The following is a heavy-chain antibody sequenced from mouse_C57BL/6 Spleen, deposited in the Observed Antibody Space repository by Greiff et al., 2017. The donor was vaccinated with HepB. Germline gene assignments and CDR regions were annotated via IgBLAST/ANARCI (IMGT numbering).Heavy chain of an antibody. CDR3: AREAYYGSSYGAMDY. V-gene: IGHV1-82*01. Sequence: VQLQQSGPELVKPGASVKISCKASGYAFSSSWMNWVKQRPGKGLEWIGRFYPGDGDTNYNGKFKGKATLTTDKSSSTDYMQLSRLTSEDSAVYLCAREAYYGSSYGAMDYWGQGTSVTVSS. J-gene: IGHJ4*01. CDR1: GYAFSSSW. CDR2: FYPGDGDT. D-gene: IGHD1-1*01.